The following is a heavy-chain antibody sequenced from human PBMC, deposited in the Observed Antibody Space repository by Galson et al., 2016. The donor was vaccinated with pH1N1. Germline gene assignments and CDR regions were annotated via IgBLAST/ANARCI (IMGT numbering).Heavy chain of an antibody. Sequence: SVKVSCKASGGTFSNYVISWVRQAPGQGLEWMGGIIPIFGTTDYAQKFQGRVTNTADKTTSTGYMELTSLRSEDTAVYFCASDSKGYYGSGTSIQNHFYYGMDVWGQGTTVTVSS. CDR1: GGTFSNYV. V-gene: IGHV1-69*06. D-gene: IGHD3-10*01. CDR3: ASDSKGYYGSGTSIQNHFYYGMDV. CDR2: IIPIFGTT. J-gene: IGHJ6*02.